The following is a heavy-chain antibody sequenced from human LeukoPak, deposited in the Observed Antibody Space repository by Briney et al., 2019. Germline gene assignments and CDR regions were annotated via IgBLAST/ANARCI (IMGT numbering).Heavy chain of an antibody. CDR2: ISYDESNK. CDR3: ARAMGATFAFDY. CDR1: GFTFSSYA. D-gene: IGHD1-26*01. V-gene: IGHV3-30-3*01. J-gene: IGHJ4*02. Sequence: GGSLRLSCAASGFTFSSYAMHWVRQAPGKGLEWVAVISYDESNKYYADSVKGRFTISRDNSKNTLYLQMNSLRAEDTAVYYCARAMGATFAFDYWGQGTLVTVSS.